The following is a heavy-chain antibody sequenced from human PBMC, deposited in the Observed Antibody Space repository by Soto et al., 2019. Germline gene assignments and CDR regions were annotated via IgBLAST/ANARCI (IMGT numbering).Heavy chain of an antibody. Sequence: QVQLQESGPGLVKPSETPSLTCTVSGGSISSYYWSWIRQPPGKGLEWIGYIYYSGSTNYNPSLKSRVTISVDTSKNQFSLKLSSVTAADTAVYYCARHWLLPEGDWFDPWGQGTLVTVSS. V-gene: IGHV4-59*08. CDR3: ARHWLLPEGDWFDP. J-gene: IGHJ5*02. CDR2: IYYSGST. CDR1: GGSISSYY. D-gene: IGHD1-26*01.